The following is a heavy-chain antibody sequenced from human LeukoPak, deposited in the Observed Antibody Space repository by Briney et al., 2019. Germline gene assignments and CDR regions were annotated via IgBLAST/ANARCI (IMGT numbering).Heavy chain of an antibody. J-gene: IGHJ4*02. CDR2: ISGSGTST. Sequence: HTGVSLRLSCAASGFTFSSYAMSWVGQGPGKGLEWVSAISGSGTSTYYADSVKGRFTFSRDNSKNTLYLQMNSLRAEDTAVYYCAGGGQYGYWGQGTLVTVSS. V-gene: IGHV3-23*01. CDR1: GFTFSSYA. D-gene: IGHD1-26*01. CDR3: AGGGQYGY.